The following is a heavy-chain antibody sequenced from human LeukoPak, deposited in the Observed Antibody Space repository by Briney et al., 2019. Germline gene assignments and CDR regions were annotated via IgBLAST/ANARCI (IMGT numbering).Heavy chain of an antibody. CDR3: ARAALFRYSSGWYYFDY. CDR2: IIPIFGTA. D-gene: IGHD6-19*01. CDR1: GYTFTSYA. Sequence: ASVKVSCKASGYTFTSYAISWVRQAPGQGLEWMGGIIPIFGTANYAQKFQGRVTITADESTSTAYMELSSLRSEDTAVYYCARAALFRYSSGWYYFDYWGQGTLVTVSS. J-gene: IGHJ4*02. V-gene: IGHV1-69*13.